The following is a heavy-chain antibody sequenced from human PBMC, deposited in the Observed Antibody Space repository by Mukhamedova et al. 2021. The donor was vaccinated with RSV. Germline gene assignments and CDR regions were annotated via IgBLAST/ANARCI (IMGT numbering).Heavy chain of an antibody. J-gene: IGHJ4*02. Sequence: GVANIKQDGSQKSYVDSVKGRFTISRDNAKNSLYLQVNSLRAEDTAVYYCAREGTGGFDYWGQGTLVTVSS. D-gene: IGHD3-10*01. CDR2: IKQDGSQK. CDR3: AREGTGGFDY. V-gene: IGHV3-7*01.